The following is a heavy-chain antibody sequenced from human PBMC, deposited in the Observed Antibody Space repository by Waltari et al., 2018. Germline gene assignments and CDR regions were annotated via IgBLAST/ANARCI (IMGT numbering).Heavy chain of an antibody. CDR1: GEWFSSFA. CDR2: MAVGSVHV. Sequence: QVQLVQSGAEVKKPGASVKVSCRAPGEWFSSFAMHWVRQAPGQGLKWLAYMAVGSVHVKYAQNFQDRVTITRDTSESTTYMELSRLTSEDTAVYYCGRASVTTGLGIWAFDLWGQGTLVTVSS. CDR3: GRASVTTGLGIWAFDL. J-gene: IGHJ3*01. V-gene: IGHV1-3*01. D-gene: IGHD1-1*01.